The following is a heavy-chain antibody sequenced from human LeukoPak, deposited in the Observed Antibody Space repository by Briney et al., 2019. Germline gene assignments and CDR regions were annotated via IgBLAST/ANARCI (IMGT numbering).Heavy chain of an antibody. CDR1: GEPISSYY. CDR3: AREGIAARRAVDY. V-gene: IGHV4-59*12. CDR2: VYYNGNT. D-gene: IGHD6-6*01. Sequence: SETLSLTCLVSGEPISSYYWSWIRQAPGRGPEYIGNVYYNGNTNYNPSLKSRVAISVDTSKNQFSLKLSSVTAADTAVYYCAREGIAARRAVDYWGQGTLVTVSS. J-gene: IGHJ4*02.